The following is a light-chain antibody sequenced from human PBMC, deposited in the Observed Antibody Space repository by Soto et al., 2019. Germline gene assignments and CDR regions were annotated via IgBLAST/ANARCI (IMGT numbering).Light chain of an antibody. J-gene: IGKJ3*01. CDR1: QDISNY. CDR2: DAS. V-gene: IGKV1-33*01. Sequence: DIQMTQSPSSLSASVGDRVTITCQASQDISNYLNWYQQKPGKAPKLLIYDASNLETGVPSRFSGSGSGTDFTLTINSLQPEDIAKYYCQQYKSLLSFGPGTKVDIK. CDR3: QQYKSLLS.